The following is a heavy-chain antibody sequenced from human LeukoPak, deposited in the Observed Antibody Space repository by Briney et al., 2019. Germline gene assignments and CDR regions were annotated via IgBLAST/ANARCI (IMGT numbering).Heavy chain of an antibody. CDR3: ATSGSYYDY. J-gene: IGHJ4*02. CDR1: GFIFSNYA. D-gene: IGHD1-26*01. CDR2: ISGRGGSTYYAD. Sequence: PGGSLRLSCAASGFIFSNYAMSWVRQAPGKGLEWVSTISGRGGSTYYADYYADSVKGRFTISRDNAKNSLYLHMNSLRAEDTAVYYCATSGSYYDYWGQGTLVTVSS. V-gene: IGHV3-23*01.